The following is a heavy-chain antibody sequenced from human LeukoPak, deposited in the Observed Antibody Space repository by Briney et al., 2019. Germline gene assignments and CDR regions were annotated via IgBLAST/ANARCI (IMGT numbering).Heavy chain of an antibody. CDR2: ISSSSSYI. J-gene: IGHJ4*02. V-gene: IGHV3-21*01. Sequence: GGSLRLSCAASGFTFSSYSMNWVRQAPGKGLEWVSSISSSSSYIYYADSVKGRFTISRDNAKNSLYLQMNSLRAEDTAVYYCARARAGRYCGGDCYPFDYWGQGTLVTVSS. CDR3: ARARAGRYCGGDCYPFDY. D-gene: IGHD2-21*02. CDR1: GFTFSSYS.